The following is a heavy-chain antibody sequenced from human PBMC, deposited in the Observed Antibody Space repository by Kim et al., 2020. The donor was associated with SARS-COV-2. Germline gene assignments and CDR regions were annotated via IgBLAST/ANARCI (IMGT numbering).Heavy chain of an antibody. CDR3: ARDRAFYGMDV. Sequence: KKNADSVKARFTISRDNSKHTLYLTMNSLRAEDTAVYYCARDRAFYGMDVWGQGTTVTVSS. J-gene: IGHJ6*02. V-gene: IGHV3-33*01. CDR2: K.